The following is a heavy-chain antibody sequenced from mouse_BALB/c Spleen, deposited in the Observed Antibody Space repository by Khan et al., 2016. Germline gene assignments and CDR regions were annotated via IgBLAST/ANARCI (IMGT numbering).Heavy chain of an antibody. D-gene: IGHD2-1*01. CDR2: IHPSDSES. CDR1: GYSFTRYW. V-gene: IGHV1-61*01. J-gene: IGHJ4*01. CDR3: TRSAYGTNPDYAMDY. Sequence: QVQLQQPGTELVRPGASVKLSCKASGYSFTRYWMNWVKQRPGQGLEWIGMIHPSDSESRLNQQFKDKATLTVDNSSSIAYMQLSSPSSDDSAVYYCTRSAYGTNPDYAMDYWGQGTSVTVSS.